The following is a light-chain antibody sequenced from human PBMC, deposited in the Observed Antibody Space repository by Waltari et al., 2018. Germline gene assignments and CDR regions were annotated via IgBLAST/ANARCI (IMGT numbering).Light chain of an antibody. V-gene: IGLV3-21*02. CDR2: DDI. Sequence: SFVLTQPPSVSVAPGQTARITCGGNNIARRSINWYQQKPGQAPVLVVYDDIDRPSGIPERLSGSKSGNTATLSITRVDAGDEADYYCQIWDTLSHHFVFGAGTKVTVL. CDR3: QIWDTLSHHFV. CDR1: NIARRS. J-gene: IGLJ1*01.